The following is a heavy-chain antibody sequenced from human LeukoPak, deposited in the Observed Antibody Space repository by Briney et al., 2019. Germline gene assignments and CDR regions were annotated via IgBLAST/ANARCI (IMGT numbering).Heavy chain of an antibody. D-gene: IGHD3-22*01. CDR3: ARDSPNYYDSSGFPYAEYFQH. CDR2: IWYDGSNK. Sequence: GGSLRLSCAASGFTFSSYGMHWVRQAPGKGLEWVAVIWYDGSNKYYADSVKGRFTISRDNSKNTLYLQMNSLRAEDTAVYYCARDSPNYYDSSGFPYAEYFQHWGQGTLVTVSS. CDR1: GFTFSSYG. V-gene: IGHV3-33*08. J-gene: IGHJ1*01.